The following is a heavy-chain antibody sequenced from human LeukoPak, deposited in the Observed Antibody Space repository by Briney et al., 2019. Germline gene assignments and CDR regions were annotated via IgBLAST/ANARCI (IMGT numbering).Heavy chain of an antibody. V-gene: IGHV1-69*05. CDR3: ARDHRITIFGLQPSDSWFDP. J-gene: IGHJ5*02. D-gene: IGHD3-3*01. CDR1: GGTFSSYA. Sequence: ASVKVSCKASGGTFSSYAISWVRQAPGQGLEWMGGIIPIFGTANYAQKFQGRVTITTDESTSTAYMELSSLRSEDTAVYYCARDHRITIFGLQPSDSWFDPWGQGTLVTVSS. CDR2: IIPIFGTA.